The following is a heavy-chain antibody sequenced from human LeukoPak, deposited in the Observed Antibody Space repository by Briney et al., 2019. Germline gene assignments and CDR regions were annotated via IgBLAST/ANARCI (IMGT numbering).Heavy chain of an antibody. CDR2: IKEDESEK. J-gene: IGHJ4*02. Sequence: GGSLRLSCAASGFTFSGFWMTWVRQAPGKGLEWVANIKEDESEKFYVDSVKGRFTISRDNAKNSLYLQMNSLRAEDTAVYYCARDITYYDILTGEVDYWGQGTLVTVSS. V-gene: IGHV3-7*01. D-gene: IGHD3-9*01. CDR1: GFTFSGFW. CDR3: ARDITYYDILTGEVDY.